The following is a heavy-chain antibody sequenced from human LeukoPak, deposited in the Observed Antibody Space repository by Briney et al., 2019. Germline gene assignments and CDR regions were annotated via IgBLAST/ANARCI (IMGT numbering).Heavy chain of an antibody. CDR1: GFTFSSYW. J-gene: IGHJ4*02. V-gene: IGHV3-7*05. CDR2: INQHGTDK. CDR3: AANGGPFDF. Sequence: GGSLRLSCAASGFTFSSYWMSWVRQAPGKGLEWVANINQHGTDKYYVDSVRGRFTISRDNAKNSLYPQMNSLRAEDTAVYYCAANGGPFDFWGQGTLVTVSS. D-gene: IGHD4-23*01.